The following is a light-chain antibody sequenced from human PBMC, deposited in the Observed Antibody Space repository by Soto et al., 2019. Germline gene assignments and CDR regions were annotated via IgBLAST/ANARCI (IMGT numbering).Light chain of an antibody. V-gene: IGKV1-5*03. CDR2: KAS. Sequence: DIQMTQSPSTLSGSVGDRVTITCRASQTIISCLAWYQQKPGKAPQRLIYKASTLKSGVPSRFSGSGSGTEFTLTISSLQPDDCATYYCQHYNSYAEAFGQGTKVELK. CDR3: QHYNSYAEA. CDR1: QTIISC. J-gene: IGKJ1*01.